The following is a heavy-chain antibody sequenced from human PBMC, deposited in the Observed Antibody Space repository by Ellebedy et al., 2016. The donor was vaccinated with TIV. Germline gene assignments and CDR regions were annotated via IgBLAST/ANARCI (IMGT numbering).Heavy chain of an antibody. CDR2: VYYSGST. CDR3: ARLGGYCSGGSCYEPNWFDP. J-gene: IGHJ5*02. D-gene: IGHD2-15*01. V-gene: IGHV4-59*08. CDR1: GGSISSYY. Sequence: SETLSLTCTVSGGSISSYYWSWIRQPPGKGLEWIGYVYYSGSTNYNPSLKSRVTISVDTSKNQFSLKLSSVTAADTAVYYCARLGGYCSGGSCYEPNWFDPWGQGTLVTVSS.